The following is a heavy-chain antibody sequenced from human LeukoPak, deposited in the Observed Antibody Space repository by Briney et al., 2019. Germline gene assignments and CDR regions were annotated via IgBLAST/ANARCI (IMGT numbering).Heavy chain of an antibody. CDR1: GFTFSIYE. J-gene: IGHJ4*02. CDR3: ARAQTYGDSRLLLDY. V-gene: IGHV3-48*03. CDR2: ISSSGSTI. Sequence: GGSLRLSCAASGFTFSIYEMNWVRQAPGKGLEWVSFISSSGSTIYYADSVKGRFTISRDNAKNSQYLQMNSLRVEDTALYYCARAQTYGDSRLLLDYWGQGTLVTVSS. D-gene: IGHD2-21*02.